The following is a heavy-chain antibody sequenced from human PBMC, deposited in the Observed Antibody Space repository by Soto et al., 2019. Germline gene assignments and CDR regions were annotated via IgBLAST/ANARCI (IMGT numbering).Heavy chain of an antibody. CDR1: GVSVSSGSFY. Sequence: QVQLQESGPGLMKPSETLSLTCTVSGVSVSSGSFYWAWIRQPPGKGLEWIGFGSYSGTTNYKPSLKSRVTISVDTSRSQISLKVSSLTAADTAVYYCARGATVTQYAYWGQGTLVTVSS. J-gene: IGHJ4*02. D-gene: IGHD4-17*01. CDR2: GSYSGTT. V-gene: IGHV4-61*01. CDR3: ARGATVTQYAY.